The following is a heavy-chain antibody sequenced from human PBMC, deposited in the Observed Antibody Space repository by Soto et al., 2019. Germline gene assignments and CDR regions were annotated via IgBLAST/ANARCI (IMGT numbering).Heavy chain of an antibody. CDR3: AREGGYSYGFGY. Sequence: ASVKLSCKASGYTFTSYDINWVRQATGQGLEWMGWMNPNSGNTAYAQKFQGRVTMTRNTSISTAYMELSSLRSEDTAVYYCAREGGYSYGFGYWGQGTLVTVSS. V-gene: IGHV1-8*01. D-gene: IGHD5-18*01. J-gene: IGHJ4*02. CDR1: GYTFTSYD. CDR2: MNPNSGNT.